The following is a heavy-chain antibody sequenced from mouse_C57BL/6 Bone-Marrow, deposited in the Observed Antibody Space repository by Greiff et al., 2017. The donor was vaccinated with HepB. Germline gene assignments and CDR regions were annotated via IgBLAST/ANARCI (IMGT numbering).Heavy chain of an antibody. CDR1: GFTFNTYA. D-gene: IGHD1-1*01. J-gene: IGHJ1*03. Sequence: EVQLVESGGGLVQPQGSLKLSCAASGFTFNTYALHWVRPAPGKGLGWVARIRSKSSNYATYYAGSVKDRFTISGDDSQSMLYLQMNHRKTEDTAMYYCVRDGGFTPGSFDVWGTGTTVTVSS. CDR3: VRDGGFTPGSFDV. V-gene: IGHV10-3*01. CDR2: IRSKSSNYAT.